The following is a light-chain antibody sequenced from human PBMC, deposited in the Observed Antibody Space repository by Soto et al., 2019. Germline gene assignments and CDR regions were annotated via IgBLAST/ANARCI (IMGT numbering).Light chain of an antibody. CDR2: EVS. Sequence: QSALTQPASVSGSPGKSITISCTGTSSDVGGYNYVSWYQQHPGKAPKLMIYEVSNRPSGVSNRFSGSKSGNTASLTISGLQAEDAADYYCSSYTSSSTLVVFGGGTKLTVL. V-gene: IGLV2-14*01. CDR3: SSYTSSSTLVV. J-gene: IGLJ2*01. CDR1: SSDVGGYNY.